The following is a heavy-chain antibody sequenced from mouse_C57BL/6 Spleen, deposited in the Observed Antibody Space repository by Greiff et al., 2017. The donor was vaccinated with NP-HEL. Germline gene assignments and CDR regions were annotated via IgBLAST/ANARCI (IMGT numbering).Heavy chain of an antibody. D-gene: IGHD4-1*01. J-gene: IGHJ2*01. Sequence: QVQLQQPGAELVKPGASVKLSCKASGYTFTSYWMQWVKQRPGQGLEWIGEIDPSDSYTNYNQKFKGKATLTVDTSSSTAYMQLSSLTSEDSAVYYCARGFRTGMYYFDYWGQGTTLTVSS. V-gene: IGHV1-50*01. CDR2: IDPSDSYT. CDR3: ARGFRTGMYYFDY. CDR1: GYTFTSYW.